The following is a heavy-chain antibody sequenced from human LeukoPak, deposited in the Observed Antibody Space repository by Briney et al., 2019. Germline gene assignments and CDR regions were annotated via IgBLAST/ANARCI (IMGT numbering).Heavy chain of an antibody. Sequence: GGSLRLSCAASGFTVSSNYMSWVRQAPGKGLEWVSVIYSGGSTYYADSVKGRFTISRDNSKNTLYLQMNSLRAEDTAVYYCARENYYDSSGYSDYWGQGTLVTVSP. CDR3: ARENYYDSSGYSDY. CDR1: GFTVSSNY. V-gene: IGHV3-53*01. CDR2: IYSGGST. D-gene: IGHD3-22*01. J-gene: IGHJ4*02.